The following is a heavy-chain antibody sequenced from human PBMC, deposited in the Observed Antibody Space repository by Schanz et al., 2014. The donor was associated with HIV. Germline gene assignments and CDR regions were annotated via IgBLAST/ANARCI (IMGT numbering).Heavy chain of an antibody. V-gene: IGHV3-7*01. D-gene: IGHD2-21*02. CDR2: INQDKSDK. J-gene: IGHJ4*02. Sequence: EVQLVESGGGLVQPGKSLRLSCAASGFAFSSSWMHWVRQTPGKGLEWVAHINQDKSDKRYLYSVRGRFIVSRDNTKNSLFLQMSSLRAEDTAIYYCVRGDPIGSFWGQGTLVTVSS. CDR1: GFAFSSSW. CDR3: VRGDPIGSF.